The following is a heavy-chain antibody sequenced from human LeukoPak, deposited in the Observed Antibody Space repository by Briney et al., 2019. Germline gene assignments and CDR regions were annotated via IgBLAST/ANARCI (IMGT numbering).Heavy chain of an antibody. Sequence: GGSLRLSCAASGFTFSNAWMSWVRQAPGKGLEWVGRIKSKTGGGTTDYAAPVKGSFTISRDDSKNTLYLQMNSLKTEDTAVYYCTTLFYYDSSGYPPAPLIWGQGTMVTVSS. J-gene: IGHJ3*02. V-gene: IGHV3-15*01. D-gene: IGHD3-22*01. CDR1: GFTFSNAW. CDR3: TTLFYYDSSGYPPAPLI. CDR2: IKSKTGGGTT.